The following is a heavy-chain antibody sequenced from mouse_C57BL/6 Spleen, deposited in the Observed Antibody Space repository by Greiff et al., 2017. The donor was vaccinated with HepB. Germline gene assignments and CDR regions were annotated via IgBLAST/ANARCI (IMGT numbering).Heavy chain of an antibody. CDR1: GYTFTDYY. J-gene: IGHJ2*01. CDR3: ARGYDGYPYFDY. D-gene: IGHD2-3*01. CDR2: INPNNGGT. Sequence: EVQLQQSGPELVKPGASVKISCKASGYTFTDYYMNWVKQSHGKSLEWIGDINPNNGGTSYNQKFKGKATLTVDKSSSTAYMELRSLTSEDSAVYYCARGYDGYPYFDYWGQGTTLTVSS. V-gene: IGHV1-26*01.